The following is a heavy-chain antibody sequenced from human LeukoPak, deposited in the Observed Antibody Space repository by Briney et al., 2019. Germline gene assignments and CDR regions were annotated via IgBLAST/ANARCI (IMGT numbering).Heavy chain of an antibody. J-gene: IGHJ3*02. CDR1: GDGVSSNSAT. CDR2: THYRSKWYN. CDR3: ARVGHPWGIEDAFDI. D-gene: IGHD3-16*01. Sequence: SQTLSLSCAISGDGVSSNSATWNWIRQSPSRGLEWLGRTHYRSKWYNDYAVSVKSRITINPDTSKNQFSLQLNSVTPEDTAVYYCARVGHPWGIEDAFDIWGQGTMVTVSS. V-gene: IGHV6-1*01.